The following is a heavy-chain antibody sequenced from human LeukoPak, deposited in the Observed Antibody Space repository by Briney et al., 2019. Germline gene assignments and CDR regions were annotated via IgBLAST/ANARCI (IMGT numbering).Heavy chain of an antibody. CDR1: GFTFSSYA. CDR3: ARDVKSYTSGASYFDY. V-gene: IGHV3-30*04. J-gene: IGHJ4*02. CDR2: ISYDGSNK. Sequence: GGSLRLSCAASGFTFSSYAMHWVRQAPGKGLEWVAVISYDGSNKYYADSVKGRFTISRDNSKNTLYLQMNSLRAEDTAVYYCARDVKSYTSGASYFDYWGQGTLVTVSS. D-gene: IGHD6-19*01.